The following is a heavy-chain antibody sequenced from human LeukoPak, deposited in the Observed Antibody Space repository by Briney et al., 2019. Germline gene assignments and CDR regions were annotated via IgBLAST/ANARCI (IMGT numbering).Heavy chain of an antibody. D-gene: IGHD3/OR15-3a*01. J-gene: IGHJ4*02. CDR3: ARFERWTGTVYLDY. CDR2: ISAYNGNT. V-gene: IGHV1-18*01. Sequence: ASVKVSCKASGYTFISYGISWVRQAPGQGLEWMGWISAYNGNTNYAQKLQGRVIMTTDTSTSTAYMELRSLRSDDTAVYYCARFERWTGTVYLDYWGQGTLVTVSS. CDR1: GYTFISYG.